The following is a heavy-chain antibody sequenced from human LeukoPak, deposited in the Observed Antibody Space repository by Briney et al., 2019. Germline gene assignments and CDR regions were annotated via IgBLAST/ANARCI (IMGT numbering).Heavy chain of an antibody. CDR2: INPSGGST. Sequence: GASVKVFCKASGYTFTSYYMHWVRRAPGQGLEWMGIINPSGGSTSYAQKFQGRVTMTRDTSTSTVYMELSSLRSEDTAVYYCARDLAYSNYVGILDYWGQGTLVTVSS. D-gene: IGHD4-4*01. J-gene: IGHJ4*02. CDR3: ARDLAYSNYVGILDY. CDR1: GYTFTSYY. V-gene: IGHV1-46*01.